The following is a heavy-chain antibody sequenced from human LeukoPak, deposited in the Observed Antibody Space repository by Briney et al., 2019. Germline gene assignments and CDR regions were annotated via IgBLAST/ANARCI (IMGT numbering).Heavy chain of an antibody. CDR1: GFTPSDYW. D-gene: IGHD6-6*01. J-gene: IGHJ4*02. V-gene: IGHV3-74*01. CDR3: VRSTAVLPFDY. CDR2: INPDGSST. Sequence: GSLRLSCAASGFTPSDYWMHWVRQGPGKGLVWVSRINPDGSSTNDADFVKGRFTISRDNAKNTLNLQMNSLRAEDTAVYYCVRSTAVLPFDYWGQGIPVTVSS.